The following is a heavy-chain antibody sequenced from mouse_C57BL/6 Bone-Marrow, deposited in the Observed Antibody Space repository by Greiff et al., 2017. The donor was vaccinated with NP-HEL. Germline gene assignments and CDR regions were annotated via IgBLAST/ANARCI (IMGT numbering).Heavy chain of an antibody. D-gene: IGHD1-1*01. Sequence: VQRVESGAELMKPGASVKLSCKATGYTFTGYWIEWVKQRPGHGLEWIGEILPGSGSTNYNEKFKGKATFTADTSSNTAYMQLSSLTTEDSAIYYCARNPLHYYGSSYWYFDVWGTGTTVTVSS. J-gene: IGHJ1*03. CDR2: ILPGSGST. V-gene: IGHV1-9*01. CDR1: GYTFTGYW. CDR3: ARNPLHYYGSSYWYFDV.